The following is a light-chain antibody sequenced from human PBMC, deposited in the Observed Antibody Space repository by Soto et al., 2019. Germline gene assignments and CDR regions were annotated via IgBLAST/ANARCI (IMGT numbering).Light chain of an antibody. V-gene: IGKV3-20*01. CDR2: AAS. CDR3: QQYGSSPIT. Sequence: LTQSPVSLSLSQPEIATPSVMASQSVNSNFLGWYQQTPGQPPRLLIYAASGRATGIPDRFSGSGSGTDFTLTITRLEPEDSAVYYCQQYGSSPITFGQGTRLEIK. CDR1: QSVNSNF. J-gene: IGKJ5*01.